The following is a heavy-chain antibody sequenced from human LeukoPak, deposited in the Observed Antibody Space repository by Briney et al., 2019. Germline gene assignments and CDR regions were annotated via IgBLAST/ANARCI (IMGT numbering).Heavy chain of an antibody. CDR3: ARATGYSSGWYGLLPFDY. V-gene: IGHV1-2*02. CDR1: GYTFTGYY. J-gene: IGHJ4*02. CDR2: VNPNSGGT. D-gene: IGHD6-19*01. Sequence: GAAVKVSCKASGYTFTGYYMHWGRQAPGQGRGWMGWVNPNSGGTNYAQKFQGRGTMTRDTSISTSYMALSRLRSDDTAVYYCARATGYSSGWYGLLPFDYSGQGTLVTVSS.